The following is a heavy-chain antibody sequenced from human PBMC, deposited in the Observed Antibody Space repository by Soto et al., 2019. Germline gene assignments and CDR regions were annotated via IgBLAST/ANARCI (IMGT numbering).Heavy chain of an antibody. CDR2: IIPIFGTA. CDR3: ARGGGYCSGGSCFDYDYGMDV. J-gene: IGHJ6*02. CDR1: GGTFSSYA. V-gene: IGHV1-69*12. Sequence: QVQLVQSGAEVKKPGSSVKVSCKASGGTFSSYAISWVRQAPGQGLEWMGGIIPIFGTANYAQKFQGRVTITAAESTITADMELSSLRSEDTAVYYCARGGGYCSGGSCFDYDYGMDVWGQGTTVTVSS. D-gene: IGHD2-15*01.